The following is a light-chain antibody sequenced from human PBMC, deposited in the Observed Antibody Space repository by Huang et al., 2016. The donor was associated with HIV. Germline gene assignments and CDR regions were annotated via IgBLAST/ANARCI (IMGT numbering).Light chain of an antibody. V-gene: IGKV3-11*01. CDR2: DAS. CDR1: QSVGKN. CDR3: QQRDS. J-gene: IGKJ5*01. Sequence: EIVLTQSPGTLSLSPGERAPLSCRASQSVGKNVGWYQQKAGQTPRLVIYDASTRATGIPARFSGSESGTDFTLTISSLEPEDVAVYYCQQRDSFGQGTRLDIK.